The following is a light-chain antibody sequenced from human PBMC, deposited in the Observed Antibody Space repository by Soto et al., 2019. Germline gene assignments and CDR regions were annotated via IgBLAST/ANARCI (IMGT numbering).Light chain of an antibody. V-gene: IGKV3-15*01. Sequence: EIVMTQSPATLSVSPGDRATLSCRASQTISSNLAWYQQKPGQAPRLLIHGASTRATGVPARFSASGSGTEFTLTITSLQSEDFAVYYCQQYHNWPPQYTFGQGTQLQIK. CDR3: QQYHNWPPQYT. CDR2: GAS. CDR1: QTISSN. J-gene: IGKJ2*01.